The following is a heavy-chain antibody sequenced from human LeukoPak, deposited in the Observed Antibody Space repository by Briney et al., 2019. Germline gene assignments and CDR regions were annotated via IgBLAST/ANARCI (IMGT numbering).Heavy chain of an antibody. CDR1: GFTFSSYA. CDR3: ARGAARGVPAAFY. V-gene: IGHV3-30*04. D-gene: IGHD2-2*01. J-gene: IGHJ4*02. CDR2: ISYDGSNK. Sequence: GRSLRLSCAASGFTFSSYAMHWVRQAPGKGLEGGAVISYDGSNKYYADSVKGRFTISRDNSKNTLYLQMNSLRAEDTAVYDCARGAARGVPAAFYWGQVTLVTVSS.